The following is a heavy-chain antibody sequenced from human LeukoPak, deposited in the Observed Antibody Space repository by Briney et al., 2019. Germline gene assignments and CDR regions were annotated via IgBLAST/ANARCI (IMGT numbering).Heavy chain of an antibody. CDR3: VRQRGRPNNGFDP. CDR1: GYTFTSHD. J-gene: IGHJ5*02. V-gene: IGHV1-8*01. D-gene: IGHD3-16*01. Sequence: GASVKVSCKASGYTFTSHDIDWVRQAPGQGLEWMGWMNPNSGNTGYAQKFQGRVTMTSDTSVTTAYMELSSLAPEDTAVYFCVRQRGRPNNGFDPGGQGTLVTVSS. CDR2: MNPNSGNT.